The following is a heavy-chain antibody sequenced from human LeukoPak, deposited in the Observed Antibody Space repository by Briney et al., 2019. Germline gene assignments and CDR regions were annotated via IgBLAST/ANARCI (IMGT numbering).Heavy chain of an antibody. Sequence: ASVKVSCKASGYTFTDYHVHWVRQAPGQGLEWMGWINPNSGGTNYAQKFQGRVTMTRDTSISTAYMGLSRLRSDDTGVYYCARGPYGSENYYDYWGQGTLATVSS. CDR2: INPNSGGT. CDR3: ARGPYGSENYYDY. CDR1: GYTFTDYH. J-gene: IGHJ4*02. D-gene: IGHD3-10*01. V-gene: IGHV1-2*02.